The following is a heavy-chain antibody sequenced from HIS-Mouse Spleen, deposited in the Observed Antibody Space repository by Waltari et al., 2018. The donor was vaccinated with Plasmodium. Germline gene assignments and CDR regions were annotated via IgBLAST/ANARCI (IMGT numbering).Heavy chain of an antibody. CDR1: GFTFRSYW. V-gene: IGHV3-7*01. Sequence: EVQLVESGGGWVQPGGSLRLSWEASGFTFRSYWMSWVRRAPGKGLEWVANIKQDGSEKYYVDSVKGRFTISRDNAKNSLYLQMNSLRAEDTAVYYCASSWYWYFDLWGRGTLVTVSS. D-gene: IGHD6-13*01. CDR2: IKQDGSEK. J-gene: IGHJ2*01. CDR3: ASSWYWYFDL.